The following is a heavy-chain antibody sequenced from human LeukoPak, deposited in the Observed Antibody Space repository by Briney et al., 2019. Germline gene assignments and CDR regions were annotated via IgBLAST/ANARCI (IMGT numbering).Heavy chain of an antibody. CDR1: GYTFTSYY. CDR2: INPSGGST. V-gene: IGHV1-46*03. D-gene: IGHD2-2*01. CDR3: ARGRYCSSTSCSTRFDH. Sequence: ASVKVSCKASGYTFTSYYMHWVRQAPGQGLEWTGIINPSGGSTSYAQKFQGRVTMTRDTSTSTVYMELSSLRSEDTAVYYCARGRYCSSTSCSTRFDHWGQGTLVTVSS. J-gene: IGHJ4*02.